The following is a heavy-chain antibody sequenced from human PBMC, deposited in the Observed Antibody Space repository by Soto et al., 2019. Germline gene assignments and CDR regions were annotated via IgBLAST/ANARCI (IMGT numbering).Heavy chain of an antibody. D-gene: IGHD5-18*01. J-gene: IGHJ5*02. CDR2: IIPIFGTA. CDR3: ARDQGDTAMVSNWFDP. CDR1: GGTFSSYA. Sequence: GASVKVSCKASGGTFSSYAISWVRQVPGQGLKWMGGIIPIFGTANYAQKFQGRVTITADESTSTAYMELSSLRSEDTAVYYCARDQGDTAMVSNWFDPWGQGTLVTVSS. V-gene: IGHV1-69*13.